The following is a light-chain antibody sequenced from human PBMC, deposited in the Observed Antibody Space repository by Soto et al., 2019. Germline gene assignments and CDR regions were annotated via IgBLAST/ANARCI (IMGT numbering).Light chain of an antibody. V-gene: IGKV3-20*01. J-gene: IGKJ2*01. CDR2: GAS. CDR1: RSVSSRY. CDR3: QQFGDSPPAFT. Sequence: ESMLTQSPGTLSLSPGDRATLSCRASRSVSSRYITWYQQKPGQAPRLLIYGASIRATGIPDRFSVSGSGTDFTLTISRLEAEDFAVYYCQQFGDSPPAFTFGQGTKLEI.